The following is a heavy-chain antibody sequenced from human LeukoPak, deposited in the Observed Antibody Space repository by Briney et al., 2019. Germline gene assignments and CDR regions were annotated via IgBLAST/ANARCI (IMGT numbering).Heavy chain of an antibody. CDR3: ARRRAGPYDYGDHFDPIDY. CDR1: GGSISSSSYY. CDR2: IYYSGST. J-gene: IGHJ4*02. Sequence: PSETLSLTCTVSGGSISSSSYYWGWIRQPPGKGLEWIGSIYYSGSTYYNPSLKSRVTISVDTSKNQFSLKLSSVTAADTAVYYCARRRAGPYDYGDHFDPIDYWGQGTLVTVSS. V-gene: IGHV4-39*01. D-gene: IGHD4-17*01.